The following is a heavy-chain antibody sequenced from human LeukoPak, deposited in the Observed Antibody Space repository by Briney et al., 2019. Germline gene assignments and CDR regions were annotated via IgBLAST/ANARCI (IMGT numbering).Heavy chain of an antibody. CDR3: ARDAHYYDSSGYSDY. Sequence: GASVTVSFTASGYTFTSYGISWVRQAPGQGLEWMGWISAYNGNTNYAQKLQGRVTMTTDTSTSTAYMELRSLRSDDTAVYYCARDAHYYDSSGYSDYWGQGTLVTVSS. CDR2: ISAYNGNT. V-gene: IGHV1-18*01. J-gene: IGHJ4*02. CDR1: GYTFTSYG. D-gene: IGHD3-22*01.